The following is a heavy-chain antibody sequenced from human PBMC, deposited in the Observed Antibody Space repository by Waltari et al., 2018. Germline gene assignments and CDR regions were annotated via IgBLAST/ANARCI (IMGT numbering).Heavy chain of an antibody. CDR2: ISGSGRT. V-gene: IGHV4-61*01. D-gene: IGHD3-3*01. Sequence: QVQLQESGPGLVKPSETLSLTCTVSGGSVSLGSYYWSWIRQPPGKGLDWIGSISGSGRTNFNPSLKSRVNIAVDTSKDQFSLSLSSVTAADTAVYFCARGHDFWSGYFGNYYYYMDVWGKGRTVTVS. CDR1: GGSVSLGSYY. J-gene: IGHJ6*03. CDR3: ARGHDFWSGYFGNYYYYMDV.